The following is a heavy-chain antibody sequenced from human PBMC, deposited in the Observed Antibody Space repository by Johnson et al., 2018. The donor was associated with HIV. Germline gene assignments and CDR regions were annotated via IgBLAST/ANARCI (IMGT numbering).Heavy chain of an antibody. CDR2: ISYDGSNK. V-gene: IGHV3-30*19. J-gene: IGHJ3*02. CDR1: GFTFSSYG. Sequence: QVQLVESGGGVVQPGGSLRLSCAASGFTFSSYGMHWVRQAPGKGLEWVAVISYDGSNKYYADSVKGRFTISRDNSKNTLYLQMNSLRAEDTAVYYCARGAITFEGVIGGDDAFDIWGQGTMVTVSS. CDR3: ARGAITFEGVIGGDDAFDI. D-gene: IGHD3-16*02.